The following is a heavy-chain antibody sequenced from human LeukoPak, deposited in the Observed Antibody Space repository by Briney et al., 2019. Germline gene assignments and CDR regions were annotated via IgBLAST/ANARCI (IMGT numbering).Heavy chain of an antibody. Sequence: SQTLSLTCAVSGGSISSGGYSWSWIRQPPGKGLEWIGYIYHSGSTYYNPSLKSRVTISVDTSKNQFSLKLSSVTAADTAVYYCARLGYSSGSRSWYFDLWGRGTLVTVSS. CDR2: IYHSGST. D-gene: IGHD6-19*01. CDR1: GGSISSGGYS. CDR3: ARLGYSSGSRSWYFDL. V-gene: IGHV4-30-2*01. J-gene: IGHJ2*01.